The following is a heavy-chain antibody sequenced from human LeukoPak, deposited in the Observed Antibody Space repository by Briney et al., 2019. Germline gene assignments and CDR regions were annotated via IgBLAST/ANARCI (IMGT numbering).Heavy chain of an antibody. V-gene: IGHV3-23*01. D-gene: IGHD3-10*01. CDR3: ARDKYYGSGSYDY. J-gene: IGHJ4*02. CDR1: GFTFSSYA. CDR2: ISGSGGST. Sequence: GGSLRLSCAASGFTFSSYAMSWVRQAPGKGLEWVSAISGSGGSTYYADSVKGRFTISRDNAKNSLYLQMNSLRAEDTAVHYCARDKYYGSGSYDYWGQGTLVTVSS.